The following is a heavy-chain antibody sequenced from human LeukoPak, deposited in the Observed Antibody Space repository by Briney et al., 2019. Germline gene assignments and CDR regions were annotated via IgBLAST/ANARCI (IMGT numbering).Heavy chain of an antibody. CDR1: GYTFTSYG. CDR3: ARDRVGVATTWYFDT. V-gene: IGHV1-18*01. CDR2: ISAYNGNT. J-gene: IGHJ2*01. D-gene: IGHD5-12*01. Sequence: ASVKVSCKASGYTFTSYGISWVRQAPGQGLEWMGWISAYNGNTNYAQKLQGRVTMTTDTSTSTAYMELRSLRSDGTAVYYCARDRVGVATTWYFDTWGRGTLVSVSS.